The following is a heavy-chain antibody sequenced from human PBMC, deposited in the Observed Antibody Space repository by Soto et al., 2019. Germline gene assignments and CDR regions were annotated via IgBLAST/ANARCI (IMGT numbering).Heavy chain of an antibody. CDR3: AKFSAHSRFHISSAPDY. D-gene: IGHD6-6*01. J-gene: IGHJ4*02. CDR1: GFTFSSYA. V-gene: IGHV3-23*01. CDR2: ISGNGGRI. Sequence: GGSLRLSCAASGFTFSSYALTWVRQAPGKGLEWVSAISGNGGRISYADSVKGRFTISRDNSKNTLYLQLHSLRAEDTAVYYCAKFSAHSRFHISSAPDYWGQGTLVTVSS.